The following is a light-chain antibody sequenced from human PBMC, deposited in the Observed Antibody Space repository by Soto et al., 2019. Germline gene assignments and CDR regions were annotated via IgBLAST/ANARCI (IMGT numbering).Light chain of an antibody. CDR2: SNN. CDR1: SSNIGSNT. V-gene: IGLV1-44*01. CDR3: AAWDDSLNGGV. Sequence: QSVLTQPPSASGTPGQRVTISCSGSSSNIGSNTVNWYQQLPATAPKLLIYSNNQRPSGVPERFSGSKSGTSASLAISALQSEDEADYYCAAWDDSLNGGVFGGGTKLTVL. J-gene: IGLJ3*02.